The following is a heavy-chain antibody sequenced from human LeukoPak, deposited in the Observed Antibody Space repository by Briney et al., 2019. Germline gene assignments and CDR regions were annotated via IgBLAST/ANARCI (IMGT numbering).Heavy chain of an antibody. J-gene: IGHJ4*02. Sequence: GGSLRLSCAASGFTFSSYAMSWVRQAPGKGLEWVSAISGSGGSTYYADSVKGRFTISRDNSKNTLYLQMNSLRAEDTAVYYCAKEFRVDYYDSSGYYVFDYWGQGTLVTVSS. CDR3: AKEFRVDYYDSSGYYVFDY. CDR1: GFTFSSYA. D-gene: IGHD3-22*01. V-gene: IGHV3-23*01. CDR2: ISGSGGST.